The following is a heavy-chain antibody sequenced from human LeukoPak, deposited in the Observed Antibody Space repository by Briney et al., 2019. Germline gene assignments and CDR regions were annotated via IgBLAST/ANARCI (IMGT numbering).Heavy chain of an antibody. CDR2: LGISPTTT. J-gene: IGHJ4*02. CDR3: ARGPYDYVWGSYRRDYFDY. V-gene: IGHV3-48*03. Sequence: GGSLRLSCAVSGFSFSSYEMNWVRQAPGKGLEWVSYLGISPTTTYYADSVKGRFTISRDNAKKSLYLQMNSLRAEDTAVYYCARGPYDYVWGSYRRDYFDYWGQGTLVTVSS. CDR1: GFSFSSYE. D-gene: IGHD3-16*02.